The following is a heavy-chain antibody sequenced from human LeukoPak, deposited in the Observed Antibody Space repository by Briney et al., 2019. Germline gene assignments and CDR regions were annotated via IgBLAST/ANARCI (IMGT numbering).Heavy chain of an antibody. CDR1: GFSFSGYF. CDR3: AKPTYCGGDCYPLFDY. Sequence: GGSLRLSCAASGFSFSGYFMAWIRQAPGKGLEWLSYISISGSTIYYADSVKGRFTVSRDNAKNSLYLQMNSLRADDTAVYYCAKPTYCGGDCYPLFDYWGQGTLVTVSS. J-gene: IGHJ4*02. V-gene: IGHV3-11*01. D-gene: IGHD2-21*02. CDR2: ISISGSTI.